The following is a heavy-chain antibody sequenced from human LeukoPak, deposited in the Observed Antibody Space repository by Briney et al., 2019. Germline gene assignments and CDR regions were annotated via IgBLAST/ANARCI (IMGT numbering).Heavy chain of an antibody. J-gene: IGHJ6*02. V-gene: IGHV1-58*02. CDR1: RVTFTSSA. D-gene: IGHD2-2*01. CDR2: IVVGSGNT. CDR3: AADPYCSSTSCYEGFYYYYGMDV. Sequence: SVKVSCKASRVTFTSSAMQSVRQARGQRLEWIGCIVVGSGNTNYAQKFQERVTITRDMSTSTAYMELSSLRSEDTAVYYCAADPYCSSTSCYEGFYYYYGMDVWGQGTTVTVSS.